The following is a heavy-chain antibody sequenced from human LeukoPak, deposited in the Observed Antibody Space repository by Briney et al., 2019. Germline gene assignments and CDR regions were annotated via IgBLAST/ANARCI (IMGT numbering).Heavy chain of an antibody. CDR3: AKDLTGPYFDWLLIDSFDY. D-gene: IGHD3-9*01. CDR2: ISGSGGNT. V-gene: IGHV3-23*01. CDR1: GFPFSSDW. Sequence: GGSLRLSCAASGFPFSSDWMNWVRQAPGKGLEWVSVISGSGGNTYYADSVKGRFTISRDNSKNTLYLQMNSLRAEDTAVYYCAKDLTGPYFDWLLIDSFDYWGQGTLVTVSS. J-gene: IGHJ4*02.